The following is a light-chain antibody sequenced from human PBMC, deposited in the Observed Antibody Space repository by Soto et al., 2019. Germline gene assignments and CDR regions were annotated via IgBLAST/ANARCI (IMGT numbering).Light chain of an antibody. CDR1: SSDVGGHNS. Sequence: QAVVTQPASVSGSPGQSITISCTGTSSDVGGHNSVAWYQHNPGKAPKLMIYDVSNRPSGVSSRFSASKSGNTASLSISGLQAEDEADYYCSSYTSSSTLVFGTGTKLTVL. CDR3: SSYTSSSTLV. CDR2: DVS. J-gene: IGLJ1*01. V-gene: IGLV2-14*01.